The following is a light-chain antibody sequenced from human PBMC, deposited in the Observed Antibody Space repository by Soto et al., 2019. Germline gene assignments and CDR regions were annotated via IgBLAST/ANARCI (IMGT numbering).Light chain of an antibody. CDR1: DIGTKS. CDR2: DNS. V-gene: IGLV3-21*02. Sequence: SYELTQPPSVSVAPGQTARLSCGGNDIGTKSVHWYQQRPGQAPVLVVYDNSDRPSGTPERFSGSNPGNTATLTISRVEAGDEAEYYCQVWDSSSDWVFGGGTKVTVL. J-gene: IGLJ3*02. CDR3: QVWDSSSDWV.